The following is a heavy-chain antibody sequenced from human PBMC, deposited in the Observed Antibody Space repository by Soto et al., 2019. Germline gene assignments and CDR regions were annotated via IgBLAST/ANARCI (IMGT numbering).Heavy chain of an antibody. CDR1: GFTVSSYS. D-gene: IGHD3-22*01. CDR3: ARGVPSWGTMRGNYFDY. Sequence: SLRLSCAASGFTVSSYSMNWVRQAPGKGLEWVSYISSSSSTIYYADSVKGRFTISRDNDKNSLYLQMNSLRDEDTAVYYCARGVPSWGTMRGNYFDYWGQGTLVTVSS. CDR2: ISSSSSTI. J-gene: IGHJ4*02. V-gene: IGHV3-48*02.